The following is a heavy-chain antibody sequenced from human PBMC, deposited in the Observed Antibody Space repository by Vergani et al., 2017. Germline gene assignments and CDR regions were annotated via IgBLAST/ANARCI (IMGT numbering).Heavy chain of an antibody. D-gene: IGHD4-17*01. CDR3: ARANYGDYAAVAGTPDY. V-gene: IGHV3-23*01. J-gene: IGHJ4*02. CDR1: GFTFSSYA. CDR2: ISTRGGST. Sequence: EVQLLESGGGLVQPGGSLRLSCASSGFTFSSYAMNWVRQAPGKGLEWVSAISTRGGSTYYADSVKGRFTISRDNSKNTLYLQMNSLRAEDTAVYYCARANYGDYAAVAGTPDYWGQGTLVTVSS.